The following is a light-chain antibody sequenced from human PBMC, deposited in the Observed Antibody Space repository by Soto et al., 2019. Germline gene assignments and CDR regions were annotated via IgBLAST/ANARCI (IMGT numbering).Light chain of an antibody. V-gene: IGKV3-11*01. J-gene: IGKJ3*01. CDR1: QSVSTY. CDR2: DAS. Sequence: EIVLTQSPATLSLSPGERAILSCRASQSVSTYLAWYQQKPGQAPRLLIFDASNRATGIPARFSGSGSGTDFTLTISSLEPEDFAXXYCXQRDDWPATFGPGTKVDIK. CDR3: XQRDDWPAT.